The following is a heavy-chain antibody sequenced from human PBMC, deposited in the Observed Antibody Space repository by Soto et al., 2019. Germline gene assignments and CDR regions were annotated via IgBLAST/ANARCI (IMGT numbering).Heavy chain of an antibody. CDR2: INPSGGST. D-gene: IGHD3-10*01. CDR3: ARNNYYGSGSYDYYYGMDV. Sequence: GASVKVSCKASGYTFTSYYMHWVRQAPGQGLEWMGIINPSGGSTSYAQKFQGRVTMTRDTSTSTVYMELSSLRSEDTAVYYCARNNYYGSGSYDYYYGMDVWGQGTTVTVSS. J-gene: IGHJ6*02. CDR1: GYTFTSYY. V-gene: IGHV1-46*01.